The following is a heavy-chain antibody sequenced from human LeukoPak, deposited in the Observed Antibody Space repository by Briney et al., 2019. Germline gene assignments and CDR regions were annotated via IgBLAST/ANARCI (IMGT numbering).Heavy chain of an antibody. CDR2: INPNSGGT. D-gene: IGHD3-10*01. V-gene: IGHV1-2*02. CDR3: AREKGRITMVRGVLGY. J-gene: IGHJ4*02. CDR1: GYTFTGYY. Sequence: GASVKVSCKASGYTFTGYYMHWVRQAPGQGLEWMGWINPNSGGTNYAQKSQGRVTMTRDTSISTAYMELSRLRSDDTAVYYCAREKGRITMVRGVLGYWGQGTLVTVSS.